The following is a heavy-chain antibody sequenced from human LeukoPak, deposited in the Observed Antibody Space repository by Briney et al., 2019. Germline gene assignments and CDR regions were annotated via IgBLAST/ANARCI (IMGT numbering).Heavy chain of an antibody. J-gene: IGHJ4*02. CDR3: ARGEQWLAPCDY. V-gene: IGHV3-48*03. Sequence: GGSLRLSCAASGFTFSSYEMNWVRQAPGKGLEWVSYISSSGSTIYYADSVKGRFTISRDNAKNSLYLQMNSLRAEDTAVYYCARGEQWLAPCDYWGQGTLVTVSS. CDR2: ISSSGSTI. CDR1: GFTFSSYE. D-gene: IGHD6-19*01.